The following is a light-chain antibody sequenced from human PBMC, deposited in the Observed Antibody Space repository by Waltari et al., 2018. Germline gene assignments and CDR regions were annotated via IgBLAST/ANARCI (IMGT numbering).Light chain of an antibody. Sequence: DIVMTQSPDSLAVSLGERATINCKSSQSVLYSSNNKNYLAWYQQKPGQPPKLLIYWASTRESGVPDRFSGSGSGTDFTLTISRLQAEDVAVYYCQQYYSFPVTFGGGTKVEIK. J-gene: IGKJ4*01. V-gene: IGKV4-1*01. CDR2: WAS. CDR1: QSVLYSSNNKNY. CDR3: QQYYSFPVT.